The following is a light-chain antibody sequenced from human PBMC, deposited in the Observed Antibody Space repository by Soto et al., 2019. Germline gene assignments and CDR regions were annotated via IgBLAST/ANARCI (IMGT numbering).Light chain of an antibody. V-gene: IGKV3-15*01. CDR3: QQYNEFQYT. Sequence: EIVMTQSPATLSVSPGERATLSCRASQSVSSNLAWYQQKPGQAPRLLIYDASTRATGIPARFSGSGSGTEFTLTISSLQSEDFAVYYCQQYNEFQYTFGQGTRLDI. CDR2: DAS. J-gene: IGKJ2*01. CDR1: QSVSSN.